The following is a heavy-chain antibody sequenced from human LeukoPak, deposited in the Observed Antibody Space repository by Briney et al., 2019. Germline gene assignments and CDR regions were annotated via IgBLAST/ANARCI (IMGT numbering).Heavy chain of an antibody. CDR1: GGSISSSSYY. CDR3: ARSTRDKFFSPSNFDY. Sequence: SETLSLTCTVSGGSISSSSYYWGWIRQPPGKGLEWIGSVYYTGSTYYNPSLNSRVTISVDTSKNQFSLRLSSVTAADTAVYYCARSTRDKFFSPSNFDYWGQGTLVTVSS. D-gene: IGHD3-3*01. J-gene: IGHJ4*02. V-gene: IGHV4-39*07. CDR2: VYYTGST.